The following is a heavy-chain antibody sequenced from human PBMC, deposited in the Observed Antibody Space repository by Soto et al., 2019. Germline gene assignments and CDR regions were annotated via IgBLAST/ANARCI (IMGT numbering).Heavy chain of an antibody. D-gene: IGHD6-6*01. CDR3: AKERGIAARSVQETKDAFDI. J-gene: IGHJ3*02. CDR2: ISGSGGST. CDR1: GFTFSSYA. V-gene: IGHV3-23*01. Sequence: EVQLLESGGGLVQPGGSLRLSCAASGFTFSSYAMSWVRQAPGKGLEWVSAISGSGGSTYYADSVKGRFTISRDNSKNTMYLQMNSVRAEDTAVYYCAKERGIAARSVQETKDAFDIWGQGTMVTVSS.